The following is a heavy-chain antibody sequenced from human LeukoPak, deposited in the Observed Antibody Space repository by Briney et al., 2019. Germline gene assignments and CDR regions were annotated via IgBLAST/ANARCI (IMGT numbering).Heavy chain of an antibody. CDR1: GFSFSTSG. J-gene: IGHJ3*02. D-gene: IGHD2-2*01. Sequence: GGSLRLSCAASGFSFSTSGIHWVRQAPGKGLDWVTFIQFDGSNKYYAESVKGRFTISRDNSKNMVYLQMNSLRVEDTAVYYCAKDSTSSKKGALDIWGQGTMVTVSS. CDR2: IQFDGSNK. CDR3: AKDSTSSKKGALDI. V-gene: IGHV3-30*02.